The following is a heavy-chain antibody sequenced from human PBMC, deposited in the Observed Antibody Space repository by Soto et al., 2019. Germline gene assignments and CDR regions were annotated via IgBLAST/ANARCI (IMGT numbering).Heavy chain of an antibody. D-gene: IGHD3-10*01. V-gene: IGHV1-18*01. CDR1: GYTFTSYG. J-gene: IGHJ5*02. CDR2: ISAYNGNT. Sequence: QVQLVQSGAEVKKPGASVKVSCKASGYTFTSYGISWVRQAPGQGLEWMGWISAYNGNTNYAQKLQGRVTMTTDTSTRPGYMELRSLRSDDTAVYYCARGLRMVRGVIWYNWFDPWGQGTLVTVSS. CDR3: ARGLRMVRGVIWYNWFDP.